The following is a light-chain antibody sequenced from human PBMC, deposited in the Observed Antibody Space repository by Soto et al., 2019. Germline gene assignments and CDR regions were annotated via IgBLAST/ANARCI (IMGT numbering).Light chain of an antibody. CDR3: QQSYSTPFT. CDR2: AAS. J-gene: IGKJ4*01. CDR1: QSISSY. Sequence: DIQMTQSPSSLSASVGDRVTITCRASQSISSYLNWYQQKPGKAPKLLIYAASSLQSGVPSRFSGSGSGTDFTLTISSLHPEDFAIYYCQQSYSTPFTFGGGTKVEIK. V-gene: IGKV1-39*01.